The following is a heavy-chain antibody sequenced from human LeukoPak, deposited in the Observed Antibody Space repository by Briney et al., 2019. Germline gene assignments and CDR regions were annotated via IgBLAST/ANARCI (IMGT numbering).Heavy chain of an antibody. Sequence: AASVKVSCKASGYTFTSYYMHWVRQAPGQGLEWMGIINPSGGSTSYAQKFQGRVTMTRDMSTSTVYMELSSLRFEDTAVYYCARAIVGARGAFDIWGQGTMVTVSS. V-gene: IGHV1-46*01. D-gene: IGHD1-26*01. CDR3: ARAIVGARGAFDI. CDR2: INPSGGST. J-gene: IGHJ3*02. CDR1: GYTFTSYY.